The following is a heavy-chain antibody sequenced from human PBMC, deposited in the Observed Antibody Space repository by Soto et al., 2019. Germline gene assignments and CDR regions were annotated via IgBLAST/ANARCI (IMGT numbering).Heavy chain of an antibody. CDR2: INPNSGGT. Sequence: QVQLVQSGAEVKKPGASVKVSCKASGYTFTGYYMHWVRQAPGQGLEWMGWINPNSGGTNYAQKFQGWVTMTRDTSIGTAYMELSRLRSDGTAVYYCARDRRYCSSTSCYGRGYYYYYYGMDVWGQGTTVTVSS. V-gene: IGHV1-2*04. J-gene: IGHJ6*02. D-gene: IGHD2-2*01. CDR3: ARDRRYCSSTSCYGRGYYYYYYGMDV. CDR1: GYTFTGYY.